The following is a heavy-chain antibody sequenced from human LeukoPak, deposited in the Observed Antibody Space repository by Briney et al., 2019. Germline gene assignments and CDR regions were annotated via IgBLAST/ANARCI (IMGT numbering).Heavy chain of an antibody. J-gene: IGHJ4*02. Sequence: SETLSLTCTVSGGSISSSSYYWGWIRQPPGKGLEWIGSIYYSGSTYYNPSLKSRVTISVDTSKNRFSLKLSSVTAADTAVYYCASGDPGIAAAGTIDYWGQGTLVTVSS. V-gene: IGHV4-39*07. CDR2: IYYSGST. CDR3: ASGDPGIAAAGTIDY. CDR1: GGSISSSSYY. D-gene: IGHD6-13*01.